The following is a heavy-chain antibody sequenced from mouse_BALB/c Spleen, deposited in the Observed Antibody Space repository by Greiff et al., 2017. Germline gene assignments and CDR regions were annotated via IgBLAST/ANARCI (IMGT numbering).Heavy chain of an antibody. CDR3: ARESTTRIGFAY. CDR2: IDTSDSYT. CDR1: GYTFTDYW. J-gene: IGHJ3*01. Sequence: QVQLQQSGAELVMPGASVKMSCKASGYTFTDYWMHWVKQRPGQGLEWIGAIDTSDSYTSYNQKFKGKATLTVDESSSTAYMQLSSLTSEDSAVYYCARESTTRIGFAYWGQGTLVTVSA. D-gene: IGHD2-14*01. V-gene: IGHV1-69*01.